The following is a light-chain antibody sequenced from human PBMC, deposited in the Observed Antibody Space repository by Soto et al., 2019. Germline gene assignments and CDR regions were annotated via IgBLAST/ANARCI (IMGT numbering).Light chain of an antibody. CDR1: QSVSSRF. V-gene: IGKV3-20*01. J-gene: IGKJ2*01. Sequence: EIVLTQSPGTLSLSPGERATLSCRASQSVSSRFLACYQQKPGQAPRLLMYGASSRATGIPDRFSGTGSGTDFTLTISRLEPEDFAVYYCQQYGSSPYTFGLGTKVDIK. CDR2: GAS. CDR3: QQYGSSPYT.